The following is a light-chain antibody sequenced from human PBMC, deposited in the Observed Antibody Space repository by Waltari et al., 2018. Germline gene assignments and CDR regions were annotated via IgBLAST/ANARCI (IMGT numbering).Light chain of an antibody. CDR1: RSNIGLYT. Sequence: QPVLTQPSSASGTPGQRVSISCSGGRSNIGLYTVNWYQQVPVTAPKLLIYSNNQRPSGVPDRFAGSKSVTSASLAISGLQSVDEADYYCATWDESLKGWVFGGGTQLTVL. CDR2: SNN. J-gene: IGLJ3*02. CDR3: ATWDESLKGWV. V-gene: IGLV1-44*01.